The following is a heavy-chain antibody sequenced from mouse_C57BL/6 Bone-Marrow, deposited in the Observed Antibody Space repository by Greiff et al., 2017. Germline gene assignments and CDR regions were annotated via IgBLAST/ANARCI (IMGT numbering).Heavy chain of an antibody. Sequence: QVQLQQPGTELVKPGASVKLSCKASGYTFTSYWMHWVKQRPGQGLEWIGNINPSNGGTNYNEKFKSKATLTVDKSSSTAYMQLSSLTSEDSAVYYWARLGGYYVGWYFDVWGTGTTVTVSS. V-gene: IGHV1-53*01. J-gene: IGHJ1*03. D-gene: IGHD2-3*01. CDR2: INPSNGGT. CDR1: GYTFTSYW. CDR3: ARLGGYYVGWYFDV.